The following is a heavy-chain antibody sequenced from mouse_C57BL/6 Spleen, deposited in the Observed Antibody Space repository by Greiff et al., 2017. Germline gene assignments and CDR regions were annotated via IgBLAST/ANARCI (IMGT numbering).Heavy chain of an antibody. J-gene: IGHJ2*01. V-gene: IGHV1-9*01. D-gene: IGHD1-1*01. CDR3: ARSDYGSSWNYFDY. Sequence: QVQLQQPGAELVKPGASVKLSCKASGYTFTSYWMHWVKQRPGHGLEWIGEILPGSGSTNYNEKFKGKATFTADTSSNTAYMQLSSLTTEDSAIYYCARSDYGSSWNYFDYWGQGTTLTVSS. CDR2: ILPGSGST. CDR1: GYTFTSYW.